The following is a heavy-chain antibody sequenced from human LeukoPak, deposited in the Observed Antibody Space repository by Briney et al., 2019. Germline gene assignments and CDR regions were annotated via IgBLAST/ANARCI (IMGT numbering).Heavy chain of an antibody. J-gene: IGHJ6*02. CDR3: AKGFVGYGSGSYYIPRIVYGMDV. V-gene: IGHV3-23*01. CDR1: GFAFGSEA. Sequence: GGSLRLSCAVSGFAFGSEAMSWVRQSPARGLEWVASISPGGGTTYYADSVKGRFTISRDNSKNTLYLQMNSLRAEDTAVYYCAKGFVGYGSGSYYIPRIVYGMDVWGQGTTVTVSS. CDR2: ISPGGGTT. D-gene: IGHD3-10*01.